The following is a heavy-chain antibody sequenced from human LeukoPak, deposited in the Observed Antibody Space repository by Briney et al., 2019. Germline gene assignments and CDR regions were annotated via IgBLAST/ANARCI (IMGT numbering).Heavy chain of an antibody. CDR3: ARGNGWLQSFDY. D-gene: IGHD5-24*01. J-gene: IGHJ4*02. Sequence: SETLSLTCTVSGGSISSYYWSWIRQPPGKGLEWIGCIYYSGSTNYNPSLKSRVTVSVDTSKNQFSLKLSSVTAADTAVYYCARGNGWLQSFDYWGQGTLVTVSS. CDR1: GGSISSYY. CDR2: IYYSGST. V-gene: IGHV4-59*01.